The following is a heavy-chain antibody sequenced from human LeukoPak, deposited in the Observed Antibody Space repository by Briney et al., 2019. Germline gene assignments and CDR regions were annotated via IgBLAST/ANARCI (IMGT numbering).Heavy chain of an antibody. D-gene: IGHD4/OR15-4a*01. J-gene: IGHJ4*02. CDR3: ARRSSWGLWIDY. V-gene: IGHV4-59*01. CDR1: GGSLSSYY. Sequence: PSETLSLICTLSGGSLSSYYWSCIPHPRGRGGEWIGYIYYIGTPNYNPSLKSRVTIPVDTSKNQFSLKLSSVTAADTAVYYCARRSSWGLWIDYWGQGTLVTVSS. CDR2: IYYIGTP.